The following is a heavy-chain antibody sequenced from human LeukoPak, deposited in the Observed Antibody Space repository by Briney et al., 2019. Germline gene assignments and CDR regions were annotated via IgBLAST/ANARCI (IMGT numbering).Heavy chain of an antibody. V-gene: IGHV1-46*01. Sequence: ASVKVSCKASGGTFTSYYMHWVRQAPGQGLEWMGMINPSGGSTSYAQKFQGRVTMTRDTYTSTVYMGLSSVRSEDTDVYYCAREDEQQVVPVGWFDPWGQGTLVTASS. CDR3: AREDEQQVVPVGWFDP. D-gene: IGHD6-13*01. CDR2: INPSGGST. J-gene: IGHJ5*02. CDR1: GGTFTSYY.